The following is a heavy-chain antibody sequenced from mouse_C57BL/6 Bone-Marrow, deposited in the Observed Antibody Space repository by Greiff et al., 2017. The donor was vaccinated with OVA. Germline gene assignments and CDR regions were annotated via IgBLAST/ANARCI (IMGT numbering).Heavy chain of an antibody. D-gene: IGHD2-3*01. J-gene: IGHJ2*01. Sequence: QVQLQQPGAELVKPGASVKMSCKASGYTFTSYWITWVKQRPGQGLEWIGDIYPGSGSTIYNEKFKSKATLTVDTSSSTAYMQLISLTSEDSAVYYCARDDGYSYYFDYWGQGTTLTVSS. V-gene: IGHV1-55*01. CDR1: GYTFTSYW. CDR3: ARDDGYSYYFDY. CDR2: IYPGSGST.